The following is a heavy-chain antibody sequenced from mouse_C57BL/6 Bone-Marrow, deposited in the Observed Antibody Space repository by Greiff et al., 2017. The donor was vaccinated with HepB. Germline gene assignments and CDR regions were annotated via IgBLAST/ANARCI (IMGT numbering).Heavy chain of an antibody. Sequence: QVQLQQPGAELVKPGASVKLSCKASGYTFTSYWMHWVKQRPGQGLEWIGMIHPNSGSTNYNEKFKSKATLTVDKSSSTAYMQLSSLTSEDSAVYYCARWALFMSRYVDYWGEGTTLTVSS. V-gene: IGHV1-64*01. D-gene: IGHD1-1*01. CDR3: ARWALFMSRYVDY. CDR2: IHPNSGST. CDR1: GYTFTSYW. J-gene: IGHJ2*01.